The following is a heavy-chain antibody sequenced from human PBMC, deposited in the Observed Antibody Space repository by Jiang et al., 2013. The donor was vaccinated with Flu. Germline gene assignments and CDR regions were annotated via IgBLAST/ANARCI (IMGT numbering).Heavy chain of an antibody. V-gene: IGHV2-26*01. D-gene: IGHD5-12*01. J-gene: IGHJ6*02. Sequence: KPTQTLTLTCTVSGFSLTDSRLGVSWLRQPPGKALEWLAHIFSTGEKSYTTSFESRLTISRDTSKSQVALTMTNLDPADTATYFCARRRGSGYGWDYGLDVWGQGDLGHRLL. CDR2: IFSTGEK. CDR1: GFSLTDSRLG. CDR3: ARRRGSGYGWDYGLDV.